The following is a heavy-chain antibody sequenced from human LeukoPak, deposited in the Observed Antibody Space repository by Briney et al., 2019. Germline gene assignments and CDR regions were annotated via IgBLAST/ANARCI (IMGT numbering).Heavy chain of an antibody. V-gene: IGHV3-33*01. CDR1: GFIFSHHG. CDR2: IWSDATNR. J-gene: IGHJ4*02. Sequence: GGSLRLSCAASGFIFSHHGMHWVRQAPGKGLEWVAVIWSDATNRFYAESVKGRFTISRDNSQNTVFLQMNSLRVKDTAIYYCARDAQRGFDYSNSLKNWGQGTLVTVSS. CDR3: ARDAQRGFDYSNSLKN. D-gene: IGHD4-11*01.